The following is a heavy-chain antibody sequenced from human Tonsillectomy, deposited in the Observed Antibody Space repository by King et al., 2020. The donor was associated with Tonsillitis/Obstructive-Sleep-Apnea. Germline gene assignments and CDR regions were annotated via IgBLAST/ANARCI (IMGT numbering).Heavy chain of an antibody. CDR3: ARLDCSSISTISCDH. D-gene: IGHD2-2*01. V-gene: IGHV5-10-1*01. J-gene: IGHJ4*02. CDR1: GYSFTSYW. CDR2: IAPGDSYT. Sequence: VQLVESGAEVKKPGESLRISCQGSGYSFTSYWITWVRQMPGKGLEWMGRIAPGDSYTNYSPSFQGHVTISADKSISTAYLQWSSLKASDTAMYYCARLDCSSISTISCDHWGQGTLVSVSS.